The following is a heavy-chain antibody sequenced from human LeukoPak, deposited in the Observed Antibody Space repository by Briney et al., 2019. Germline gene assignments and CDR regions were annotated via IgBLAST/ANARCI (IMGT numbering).Heavy chain of an antibody. J-gene: IGHJ3*02. Sequence: SEPLSLTCTVSGGSMTRYYGIWIRQPPGKGLEWLGYIYHNGDTNYNPPLKSRVTISVDTSKNQFPLELSSVTAADTAVYYCARKIRGVDAFDIWGQGTMVTVSS. V-gene: IGHV4-59*01. D-gene: IGHD3-10*01. CDR1: GGSMTRYY. CDR3: ARKIRGVDAFDI. CDR2: IYHNGDT.